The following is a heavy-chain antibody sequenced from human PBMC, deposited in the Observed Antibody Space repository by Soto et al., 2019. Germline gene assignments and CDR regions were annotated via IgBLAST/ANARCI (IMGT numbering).Heavy chain of an antibody. CDR2: ISYDGINK. J-gene: IGHJ6*02. D-gene: IGHD6-13*01. Sequence: LTLSCTPSRFTFSSYDIQRIRQAPGKGLEWGAVISYDGINKYYADSVKGRFTISRDISEITLYLQMNSLRAEDTAVYYCAKDSRELAKYYYYSGMDVWGQGSTVNVSS. CDR3: AKDSRELAKYYYYSGMDV. CDR1: RFTFSSYD. V-gene: IGHV3-30*18.